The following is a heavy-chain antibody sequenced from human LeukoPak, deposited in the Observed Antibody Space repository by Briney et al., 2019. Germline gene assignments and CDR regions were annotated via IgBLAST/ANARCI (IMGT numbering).Heavy chain of an antibody. V-gene: IGHV1-2*02. D-gene: IGHD2-15*01. Sequence: ASVKVSCKASGYTFTDYYIHWVRQAPGQGLEWMGCINSKSGGTNYGQKFQGRVIMTRDTSIDTVYMDLTGLTYDDTAVYFCARDWDIVEVVAARGFLAYWGQGSLVTVSS. CDR1: GYTFTDYY. CDR3: ARDWDIVEVVAARGFLAY. CDR2: INSKSGGT. J-gene: IGHJ4*02.